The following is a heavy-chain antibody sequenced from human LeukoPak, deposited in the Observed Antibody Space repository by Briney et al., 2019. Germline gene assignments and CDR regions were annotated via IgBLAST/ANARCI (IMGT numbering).Heavy chain of an antibody. Sequence: SETLSLACAVYGGSFSGYYWSWIRQPPGKGLEWIGEINHSGSTNYNPSLKSRVTISVDTSKNQFSLKLSSVTAADTAVYYCARGSGYGAFDIWGQGTMVTVSS. CDR2: INHSGST. J-gene: IGHJ3*02. D-gene: IGHD3-22*01. CDR3: ARGSGYGAFDI. CDR1: GGSFSGYY. V-gene: IGHV4-34*01.